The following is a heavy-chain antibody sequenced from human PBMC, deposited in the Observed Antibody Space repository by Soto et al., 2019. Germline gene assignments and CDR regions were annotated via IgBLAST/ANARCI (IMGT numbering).Heavy chain of an antibody. CDR2: IVGGADST. CDR3: AKTLWLQRWKGWFDS. D-gene: IGHD5-12*01. V-gene: IGHV3-23*01. Sequence: EVQLLESGGGLVQLGDSLRLSCVASGFTFSTYAMSWVRQAPGKGLEWVSAIVGGADSTNYADSVKGRFTISRDNSKNTLYLQINSLRSEDTAIYYCAKTLWLQRWKGWFDSLGQGTLVTVSS. CDR1: GFTFSTYA. J-gene: IGHJ5*01.